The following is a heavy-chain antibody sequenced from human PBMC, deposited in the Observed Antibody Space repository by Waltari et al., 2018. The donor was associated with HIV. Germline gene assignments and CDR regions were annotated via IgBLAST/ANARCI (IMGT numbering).Heavy chain of an antibody. CDR2: IIPSFGTA. CDR3: ARAPLDYGDYVRYYFDY. J-gene: IGHJ4*02. D-gene: IGHD4-17*01. Sequence: QVQLVQSGAEVKKPGSSVKVSCNASGGTFSSYAISWVRQAPGQGLEWMGGIIPSFGTANYAQKFQGRVTITADESTSTAYMELSSLRSEDTAVYYCARAPLDYGDYVRYYFDYWGQGTLVTVSS. CDR1: GGTFSSYA. V-gene: IGHV1-69*01.